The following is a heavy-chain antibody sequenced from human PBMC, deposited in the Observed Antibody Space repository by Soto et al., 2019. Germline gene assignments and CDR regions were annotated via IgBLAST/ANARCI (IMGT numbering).Heavy chain of an antibody. J-gene: IGHJ4*02. V-gene: IGHV4-59*08. CDR1: GGSISSYY. CDR2: IYYSGST. CDR3: ARHDILTGSFIDY. D-gene: IGHD3-9*01. Sequence: PSETLSLTCTVSGGSISSYYWSWIRQPPGKGLEWIGYIYYSGSTNYNPSLKSRVTISVDTSKNQFSLKLSSVTAADTAVYYCARHDILTGSFIDYWGQGTLVTVSS.